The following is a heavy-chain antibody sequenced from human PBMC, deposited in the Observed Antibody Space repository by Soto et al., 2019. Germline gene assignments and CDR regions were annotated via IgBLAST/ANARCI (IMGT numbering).Heavy chain of an antibody. CDR3: ARGWGLVFDY. V-gene: IGHV4-59*01. J-gene: IGHJ4*02. Sequence: PSETLSLTCTVSGGSISSYYWSWIRQPPGKGLEWIGYIYYSGSANYNPSLKSRVTISVDTSKNQFSLKLSSVTAADTAVYYCARGWGLVFDYWGQGTLVTVSS. CDR1: GGSISSYY. D-gene: IGHD2-21*02. CDR2: IYYSGSA.